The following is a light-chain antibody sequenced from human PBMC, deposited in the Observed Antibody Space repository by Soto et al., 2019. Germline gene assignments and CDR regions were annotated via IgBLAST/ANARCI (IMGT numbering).Light chain of an antibody. CDR2: DVR. Sequence: QSALTQPASVSGSPGQSFTISCTGTSSDVGTYNYVSWYQHRPGKAPKLMIYDVRYRPSGVSNRFSGSKSANTASLTISGLQAEDEADDYCSSYTTSNTQVFGGGTKLTVL. CDR3: SSYTTSNTQV. CDR1: SSDVGTYNY. V-gene: IGLV2-14*01. J-gene: IGLJ3*02.